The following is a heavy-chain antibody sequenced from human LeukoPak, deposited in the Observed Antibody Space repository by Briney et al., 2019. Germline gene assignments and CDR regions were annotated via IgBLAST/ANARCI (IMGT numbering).Heavy chain of an antibody. CDR2: ISQDESER. CDR3: ARLSAYYYGSFFYYYMDV. D-gene: IGHD3-10*01. CDR1: GFTFSSYS. V-gene: IGHV3-7*01. J-gene: IGHJ6*03. Sequence: GGYLRLSCAASGFTFSSYSMNWVRQAPGKGPEWVANISQDESERYTVDSVKGRFTISRDNAKNSVYLHMNSLRAEDTALYYCARLSAYYYGSFFYYYMDVWGKGTTVTVSS.